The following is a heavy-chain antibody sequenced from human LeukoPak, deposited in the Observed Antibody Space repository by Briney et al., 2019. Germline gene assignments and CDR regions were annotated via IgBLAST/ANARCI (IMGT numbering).Heavy chain of an antibody. CDR3: ARRRYGEGFDV. V-gene: IGHV3-7*01. Sequence: GXSLRLSCAASGFTFSSYWMSWVRQAPGKGLEWVANIKQDESEINYVDSVKGRFTISRDNAKNSVYLQMNSLRAEDTALFYCARRRYGEGFDVWGQGTMVTISS. CDR2: IKQDESEI. J-gene: IGHJ3*01. D-gene: IGHD4-17*01. CDR1: GFTFSSYW.